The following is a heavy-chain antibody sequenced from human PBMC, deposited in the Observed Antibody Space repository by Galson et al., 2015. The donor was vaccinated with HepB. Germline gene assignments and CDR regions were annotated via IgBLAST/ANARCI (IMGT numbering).Heavy chain of an antibody. CDR2: FDPEDGET. J-gene: IGHJ4*02. V-gene: IGHV1-24*01. D-gene: IGHD5-24*01. CDR1: RYTLPELS. CDR3: ATAPGGWLQFDY. Sequence: VKVSCKVSRYTLPELSMHWVRQAPGKGLEWMGGFDPEDGETIYAQKFQGRVTMTEDTSTDTAYMELRSLRSEDTAGYYCATAPGGWLQFDYWGQGTLVTVSS.